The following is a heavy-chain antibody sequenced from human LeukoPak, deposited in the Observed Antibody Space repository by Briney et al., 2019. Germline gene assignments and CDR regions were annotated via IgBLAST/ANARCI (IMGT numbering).Heavy chain of an antibody. J-gene: IGHJ4*02. Sequence: GGSLRLSCAASGFTFGSYTMNWVRQAPGKGLEWVSSITTSSTYIYYADSVRGRFTISRDNAKNSLYLRMSSLRVEDTAVYYCARGEGYYASGSYYIDYWGQGTLVTVSS. D-gene: IGHD3-10*01. CDR1: GFTFGSYT. CDR2: ITTSSTYI. V-gene: IGHV3-21*01. CDR3: ARGEGYYASGSYYIDY.